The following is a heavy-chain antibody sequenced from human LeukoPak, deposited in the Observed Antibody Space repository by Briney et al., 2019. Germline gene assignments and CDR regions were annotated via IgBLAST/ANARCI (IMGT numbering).Heavy chain of an antibody. J-gene: IGHJ5*02. CDR2: IYHSGST. Sequence: SETLSLTCTVSGYSISSGYYWGWIRQPPGKGLEWIGSIYHSGSTYYNPSLKSRVTISVDTSKNQFSLKLSSVTAADTAVYYCARPSSDYDILTGYPSGWFDPWGQGTLVTVSS. CDR1: GYSISSGYY. CDR3: ARPSSDYDILTGYPSGWFDP. D-gene: IGHD3-9*01. V-gene: IGHV4-38-2*02.